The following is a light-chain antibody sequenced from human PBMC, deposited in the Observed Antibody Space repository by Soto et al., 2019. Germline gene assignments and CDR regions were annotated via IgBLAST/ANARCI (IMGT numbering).Light chain of an antibody. V-gene: IGLV1-44*01. Sequence: QSVLTQPPSASGTPGQRVTISCSGSTSNIGSTTVNWYQQLPGMAPKLLLYSNNQRPSGVPDRFSGSKSGTSASLTISGLQSEDEADYFCAAWDDSLDGSVFGTGTKVTVL. CDR2: SNN. J-gene: IGLJ1*01. CDR1: TSNIGSTT. CDR3: AAWDDSLDGSV.